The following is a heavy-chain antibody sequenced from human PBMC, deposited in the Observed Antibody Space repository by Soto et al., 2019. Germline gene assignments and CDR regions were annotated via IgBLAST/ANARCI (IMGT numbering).Heavy chain of an antibody. CDR3: ARTAARPVGRYYYYGMDV. V-gene: IGHV4-59*01. D-gene: IGHD6-6*01. J-gene: IGHJ6*02. CDR2: IYYSGST. CDR1: GGSISSYY. Sequence: SETLSLTCTVSGGSISSYYWSWIRQPPGKGLEWIGYIYYSGSTNYNPSLKSRVTISVDTSKNQFSLKLSSVTAADTAVYYCARTAARPVGRYYYYGMDVWGQGTTVTVSS.